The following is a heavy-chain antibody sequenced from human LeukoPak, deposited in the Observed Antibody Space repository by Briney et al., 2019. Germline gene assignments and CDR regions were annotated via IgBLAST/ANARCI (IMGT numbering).Heavy chain of an antibody. J-gene: IGHJ4*02. CDR3: AKGRYGGNSGIDY. D-gene: IGHD4-23*01. CDR1: GFTFRSYG. Sequence: PGGPLRLSCIATGFTFRSYGMHWVRQAPGKGLEWVAFIRYDGSNKYYVDSVKGRFTISRDNSKNTLYPQMNSLRAEDTAVYYCAKGRYGGNSGIDYWGQGTLVTVSS. CDR2: IRYDGSNK. V-gene: IGHV3-30*02.